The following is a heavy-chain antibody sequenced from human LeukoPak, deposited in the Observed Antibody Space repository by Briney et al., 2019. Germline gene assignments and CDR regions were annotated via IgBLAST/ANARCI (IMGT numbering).Heavy chain of an antibody. Sequence: GESLKISCKGSGYSFTSYWIGWVRQMPGKGLEWMGIIYPGDSDSRYSPSCQGHATLSADNSISTAYLQWSSLQASDTAMYSCARHDYYDSSGYYTPHFDYWGQGTLVTVSS. CDR3: ARHDYYDSSGYYTPHFDY. CDR1: GYSFTSYW. V-gene: IGHV5-51*01. D-gene: IGHD3-22*01. CDR2: IYPGDSDS. J-gene: IGHJ4*02.